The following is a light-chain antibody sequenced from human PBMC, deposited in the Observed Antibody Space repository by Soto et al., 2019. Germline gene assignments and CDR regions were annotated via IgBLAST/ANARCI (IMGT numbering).Light chain of an antibody. V-gene: IGLV2-11*01. CDR3: CSYAGNYIYV. CDR2: DVT. CDR1: SSDIGAYNY. J-gene: IGLJ1*01. Sequence: SVLTHPRSVSGSPGQSVTSSCTGTSSDIGAYNYVSWYQQPPGRAPKLIIYDVTQRPSGVPDRFSGSKSGNTAALTISGLLAEDEADYFCCSYAGNYIYVFGTGTKVTVL.